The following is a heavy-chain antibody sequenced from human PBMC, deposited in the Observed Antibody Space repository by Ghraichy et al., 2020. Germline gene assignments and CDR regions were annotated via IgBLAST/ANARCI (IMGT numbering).Heavy chain of an antibody. J-gene: IGHJ6*02. CDR2: INPNSGGT. D-gene: IGHD4-23*01. V-gene: IGHV1-2*02. CDR3: ARERIGYGGNSVYYYGMDV. CDR1: GYTFTGYY. Sequence: ASVKVSCKASGYTFTGYYMHWVRQAPGQGLEWMGWINPNSGGTNYAQKFQGRVTMTRDTSISTAYMELSRLRSDDTAVYYCARERIGYGGNSVYYYGMDVWGQGTTVTVSS.